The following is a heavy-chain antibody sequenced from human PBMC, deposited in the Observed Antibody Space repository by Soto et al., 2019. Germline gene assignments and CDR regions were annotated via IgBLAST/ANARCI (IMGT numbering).Heavy chain of an antibody. V-gene: IGHV1-18*01. D-gene: IGHD6-13*01. CDR2: ISAYNGNT. CDR1: GYTFTSYG. J-gene: IGHJ6*02. CDR3: ARDYHSSSWYLYYYYGMDV. Sequence: QVQLVQSGAEVKKPGASVKVSCKASGYTFTSYGISWVRQAPGQGLEWMGWISAYNGNTNYAQKLQGRVTMTTDTSTSTAYMELSSLRSDDTAVYYCARDYHSSSWYLYYYYGMDVWGQGTTVTVSS.